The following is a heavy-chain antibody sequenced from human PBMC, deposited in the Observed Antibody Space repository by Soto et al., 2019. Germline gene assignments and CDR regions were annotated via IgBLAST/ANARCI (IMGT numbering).Heavy chain of an antibody. CDR3: AKELVYYFDY. CDR1: GGSISSSSYY. Sequence: SETLSLTCTVSGGSISSSSYYWGWIRQPPGKGLEWIGSIYYSGSTYYNPSLKSRVTISVDTSKNQFSLKLSSVTAADTAVYYCAKELVYYFDYWGQGTLVTVSS. CDR2: IYYSGST. J-gene: IGHJ4*02. D-gene: IGHD2-8*02. V-gene: IGHV4-39*02.